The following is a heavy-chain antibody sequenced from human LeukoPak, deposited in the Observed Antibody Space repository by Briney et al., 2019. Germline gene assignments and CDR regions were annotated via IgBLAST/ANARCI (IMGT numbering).Heavy chain of an antibody. J-gene: IGHJ4*02. Sequence: RGGSLRLSCAASGFTFSNYAMSWVREAPGKGLVRPSRISGSGGSTYYADAVKGRCTISRDNSKNALSLQMNSLRAEDTAVYYCAKHYYDSSGPGNYWGQGTLVTVSS. CDR1: GFTFSNYA. CDR2: ISGSGGST. D-gene: IGHD3-22*01. CDR3: AKHYYDSSGPGNY. V-gene: IGHV3-23*01.